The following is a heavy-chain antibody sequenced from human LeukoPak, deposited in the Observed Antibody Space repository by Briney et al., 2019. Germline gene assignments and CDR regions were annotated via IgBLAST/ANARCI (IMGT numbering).Heavy chain of an antibody. CDR3: ARDQGGSSYRHAFDL. V-gene: IGHV4-61*01. D-gene: IGHD1-26*01. CDR2: IYHTGSS. J-gene: IGHJ3*01. CDR1: GGSVSSISYY. Sequence: SETLSLTCTVSGGSVSSISYYWSWIRQPPAKGLEWIVYIYHTGSSNYNPSLKSRVSMSVDTSKNQFSLKLSSIVAADTAAYYCARDQGGSSYRHAFDLWGQGTMVTVSS.